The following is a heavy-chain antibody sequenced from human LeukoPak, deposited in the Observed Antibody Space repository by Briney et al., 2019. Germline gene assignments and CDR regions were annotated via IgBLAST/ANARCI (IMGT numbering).Heavy chain of an antibody. Sequence: GGSLRLSCAVSGFTVSNNYMTWVRQAPGKGPEWVSVIYSGGSTYYADSVKGRFSISRDNSKNTLYLQMNSLRAEDTAVYYCAREGANSITGTTGAFDIWGQGTMVTVSS. J-gene: IGHJ3*02. CDR2: IYSGGST. CDR3: AREGANSITGTTGAFDI. D-gene: IGHD1-7*01. V-gene: IGHV3-53*01. CDR1: GFTVSNNY.